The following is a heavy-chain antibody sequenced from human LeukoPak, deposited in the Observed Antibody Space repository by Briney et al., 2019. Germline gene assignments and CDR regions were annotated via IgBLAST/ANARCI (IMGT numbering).Heavy chain of an antibody. CDR1: GFTFSSYW. D-gene: IGHD6-19*01. CDR2: INSDGSST. V-gene: IGHV3-74*01. Sequence: GGSLRLSCAASGFTFSSYWMHWVRQAPGKGLVWVSRINSDGSSTSYADSVKGRFTISRDNAKNTLYLQMNSLSAEDTAVYYCATTLAAVAGFDYWGQGTLVTVSS. CDR3: ATTLAAVAGFDY. J-gene: IGHJ4*02.